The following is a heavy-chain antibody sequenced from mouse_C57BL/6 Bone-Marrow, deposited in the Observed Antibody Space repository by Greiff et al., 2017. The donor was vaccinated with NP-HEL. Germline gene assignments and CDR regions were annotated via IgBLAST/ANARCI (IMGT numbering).Heavy chain of an antibody. Sequence: QVQLKESGPGLVQPSQSLSITCTVSGFSLTSYGVHWVRQSPGKGLEWLGVIWRGGSTDYNAAFMSRLSITKDNSKSQVFFKMNSLQADDTAIYYCAKNLPDDYFYYAMDYWGQGTSVTVSS. J-gene: IGHJ4*01. CDR3: AKNLPDDYFYYAMDY. V-gene: IGHV2-5*01. D-gene: IGHD2-4*01. CDR1: GFSLTSYG. CDR2: IWRGGST.